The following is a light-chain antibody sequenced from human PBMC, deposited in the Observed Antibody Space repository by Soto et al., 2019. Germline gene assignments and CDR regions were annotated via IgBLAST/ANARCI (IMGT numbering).Light chain of an antibody. J-gene: IGKJ5*01. Sequence: EIVLTQFPSTLSLSPGERATLSCRASQTIKTYLAWYQQKPGQAPRLLISDASNRATGVPARFSGSGSGTDFTLTINNLEPEDFAVYFCQQRNDWPRXTFGQGTRLEIK. CDR2: DAS. V-gene: IGKV3-11*01. CDR1: QTIKTY. CDR3: QQRNDWPRXT.